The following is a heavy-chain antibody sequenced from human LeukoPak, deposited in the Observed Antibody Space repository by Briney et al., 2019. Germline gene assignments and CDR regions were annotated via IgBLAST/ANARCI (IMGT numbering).Heavy chain of an antibody. CDR3: AKDIPPDY. J-gene: IGHJ4*02. V-gene: IGHV3-9*01. CDR1: GLTFSSFG. CDR2: ISWNSGSI. Sequence: GGSLRLSCAASGLTFSSFGMHWVRQAPGKGLEWVSGISWNSGSIGYADSVKGRFTISRDNAKNSLYLQMNSLRAEDTALYYCAKDIPPDYWGQGTLATVSS.